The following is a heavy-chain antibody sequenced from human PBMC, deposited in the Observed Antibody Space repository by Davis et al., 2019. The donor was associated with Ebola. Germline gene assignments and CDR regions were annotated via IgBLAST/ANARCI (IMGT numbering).Heavy chain of an antibody. CDR2: MNPTSGNT. CDR1: GDTFSSYN. J-gene: IGHJ6*02. D-gene: IGHD3-9*01. Sequence: ASVKVSCKASGDTFSSYNINWVRQAAGQGLERTGWMNPTSGNTGYAQKIEGRVTMTRDASINTAYMELSSLTSEDTAVYYCARSRGWLFLYGMDVWGQGTTVTVSS. CDR3: ARSRGWLFLYGMDV. V-gene: IGHV1-8*01.